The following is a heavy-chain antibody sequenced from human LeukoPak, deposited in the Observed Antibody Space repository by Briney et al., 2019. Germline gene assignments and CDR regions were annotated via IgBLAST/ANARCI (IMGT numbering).Heavy chain of an antibody. CDR3: ARRSYHGVITVSYYYYMDV. CDR2: IMQGGIEK. Sequence: GGPLSLFCGAWGFTFWIYLVMCPRDAPGEGGVCLAHIMQGGIEKYYVNSVNDHFTTSRNKAKISLYLQMNSLRVEDTAVYYCARRSYHGVITVSYYYYMDVWGKGTTVTVSS. CDR1: GFTFWIYL. V-gene: IGHV3-7*01. D-gene: IGHD1-14*01. J-gene: IGHJ6*03.